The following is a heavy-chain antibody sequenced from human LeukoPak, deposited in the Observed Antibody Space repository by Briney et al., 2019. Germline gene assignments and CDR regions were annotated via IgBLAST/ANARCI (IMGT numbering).Heavy chain of an antibody. CDR1: GFTFSSYW. D-gene: IGHD4-17*01. J-gene: IGHJ4*02. CDR2: INSDGSST. Sequence: PGGSLRLSCAASGFTFSSYWMHWVRQAPGKGLVGVSRINSDGSSTSCADSVKGRFTISRDNAKITLYLQMNSLRAEDTAVYYCARDEDYGDYADYWGQGTLVTVSS. CDR3: ARDEDYGDYADY. V-gene: IGHV3-74*01.